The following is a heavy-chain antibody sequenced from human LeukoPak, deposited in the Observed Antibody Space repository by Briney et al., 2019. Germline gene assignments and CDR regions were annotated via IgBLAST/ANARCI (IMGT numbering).Heavy chain of an antibody. CDR2: IKQDGSEK. J-gene: IGHJ4*02. CDR1: GFTFSSYW. V-gene: IGHV3-7*01. D-gene: IGHD5-12*01. CDR3: ATAYSGYDYFDY. Sequence: GGSLRLSCAASGFTFSSYWMSWVRQAPGKGPEWVANIKQDGSEKYYVDSVKGRFTISRDNAKNSLYLQMNSLRAEDTAVYYCATAYSGYDYFDYWGQGTLVTVSS.